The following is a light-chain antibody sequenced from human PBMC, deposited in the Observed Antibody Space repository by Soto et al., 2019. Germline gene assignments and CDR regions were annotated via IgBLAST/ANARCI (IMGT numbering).Light chain of an antibody. CDR3: QQYGRSLWT. V-gene: IGKV3-20*01. CDR1: QSVSSSY. J-gene: IGKJ1*01. Sequence: EIVLTQSPGTLSLSPGERATLSCRASQSVSSSYLAWYQQKPGQAPRLLIYGASRRATGIPDRFSGYGSGTDFTLTISRLEPEEFAVYYCQQYGRSLWTFGQGTKVEIK. CDR2: GAS.